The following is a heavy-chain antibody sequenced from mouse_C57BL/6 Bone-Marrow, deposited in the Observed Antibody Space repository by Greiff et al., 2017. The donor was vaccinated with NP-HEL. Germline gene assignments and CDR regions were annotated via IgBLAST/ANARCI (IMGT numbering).Heavy chain of an antibody. CDR3: ARDAKAY. V-gene: IGHV1-81*01. J-gene: IGHJ3*01. Sequence: QVQLQQSGAELARPGASVKLSCKASGYTFTSYGISWVKQRTGQGLEWIGEIYPRSGNTYYNEKFKGKATLTADKSSSTAYMELRSLTSEDSAVYFYARDAKAYWGQGTLVTVSA. CDR2: IYPRSGNT. CDR1: GYTFTSYG.